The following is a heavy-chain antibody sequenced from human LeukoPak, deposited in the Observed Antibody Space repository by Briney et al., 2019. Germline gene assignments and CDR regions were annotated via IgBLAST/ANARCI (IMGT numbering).Heavy chain of an antibody. Sequence: SETLSLTCAVYGGSFSGYYWSWIRPPPGKGVGWIGEINHSGSTNYSPALKSRVTISVGTAQNQFSLKLGCGAAADTAVYYCARRNWWLQLGGDYWGQGTLVTVSS. D-gene: IGHD5-24*01. CDR2: INHSGST. CDR1: GGSFSGYY. J-gene: IGHJ4*02. V-gene: IGHV4-34*01. CDR3: ARRNWWLQLGGDY.